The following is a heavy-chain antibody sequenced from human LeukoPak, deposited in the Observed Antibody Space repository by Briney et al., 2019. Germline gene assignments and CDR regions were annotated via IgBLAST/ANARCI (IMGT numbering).Heavy chain of an antibody. Sequence: SETLSLTCTVSGYSTSSGYYWGWIRQPPGKGLEWIGSIYHSGSTYYNPSLKSRVTISVDTSKNQFSLKLSSVTAADTAVYYCARVGGITMIVVLITDAFDIWGQGTMVTVSS. CDR2: IYHSGST. D-gene: IGHD3-22*01. CDR3: ARVGGITMIVVLITDAFDI. CDR1: GYSTSSGYY. J-gene: IGHJ3*02. V-gene: IGHV4-38-2*02.